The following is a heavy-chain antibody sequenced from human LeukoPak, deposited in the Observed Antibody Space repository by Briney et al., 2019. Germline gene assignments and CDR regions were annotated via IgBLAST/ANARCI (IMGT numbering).Heavy chain of an antibody. J-gene: IGHJ4*02. Sequence: SETLSLTCAVSGGSISSSNWWSWVRQPPGKGLEWIGEIYHSGSANYNPSLKSRVTISVDKSKNQFSLKLTSVTAADTAVYYCARVSSGSYYFDYWGQGTLVTVS. V-gene: IGHV4-4*02. CDR2: IYHSGSA. CDR1: GGSISSSNW. CDR3: ARVSSGSYYFDY. D-gene: IGHD1-26*01.